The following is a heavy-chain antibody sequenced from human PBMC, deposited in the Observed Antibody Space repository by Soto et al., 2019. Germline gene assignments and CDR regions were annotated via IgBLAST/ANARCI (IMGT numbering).Heavy chain of an antibody. CDR3: AAWYNWNDGREYWFDP. CDR2: FDPEDGET. Sequence: VASVKVSCKVSGYTLTELSMHWVRQAPGKGLEWMGGFDPEDGETIYAQKFQGRVTMTEDTSTDTAYMELSSLRSEDTAVYYCAAWYNWNDGREYWFDPWGQGTLVTVSS. J-gene: IGHJ5*02. D-gene: IGHD1-1*01. V-gene: IGHV1-24*01. CDR1: GYTLTELS.